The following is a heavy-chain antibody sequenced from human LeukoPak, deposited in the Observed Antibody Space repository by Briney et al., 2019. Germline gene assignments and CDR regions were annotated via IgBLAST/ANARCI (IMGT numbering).Heavy chain of an antibody. J-gene: IGHJ4*02. CDR2: IKHSGST. CDR1: GGSFSGYY. Sequence: PSETLSLTCAVYGGSFSGYYWSWIRQPPGKGLEWIGEIKHSGSTNYNPSLKSRVTISVDTSKNQFSLKLSSVTAADTAVYYCAFSLVAAFDYWGQGALVTVSS. V-gene: IGHV4-34*01. CDR3: AFSLVAAFDY.